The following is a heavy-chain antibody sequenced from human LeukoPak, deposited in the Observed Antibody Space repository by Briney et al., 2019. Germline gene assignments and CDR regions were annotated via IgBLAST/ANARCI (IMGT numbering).Heavy chain of an antibody. Sequence: PGGSLRLSCAASGFTFSSYGMHWVRQAPGKGLEWVAVIWYDGSNKYYADSVKGRFTISRDNSKNTLYLQMNSLRAEDTAAYYCAKSGIAAAGTGPHWFDPWGQGTLVTVSS. CDR2: IWYDGSNK. D-gene: IGHD6-13*01. CDR1: GFTFSSYG. J-gene: IGHJ5*02. CDR3: AKSGIAAAGTGPHWFDP. V-gene: IGHV3-33*06.